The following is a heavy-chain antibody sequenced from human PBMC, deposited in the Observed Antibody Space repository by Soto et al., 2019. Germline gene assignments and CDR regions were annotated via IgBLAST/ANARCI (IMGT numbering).Heavy chain of an antibody. V-gene: IGHV1-69*14. D-gene: IGHD2-21*01. Sequence: QVQLVQSGAEVKKPGSSVKVSCKASGGTFSSDAMNWVRQAPGQGLEWMGGIIPMFDTVDYAQKFQDRVTITADKSTTKAYMELSSLRSEATAGYYGARGTQAWPHSMDVWGKGTTVSVSS. CDR1: GGTFSSDA. CDR3: ARGTQAWPHSMDV. J-gene: IGHJ6*04. CDR2: IIPMFDTV.